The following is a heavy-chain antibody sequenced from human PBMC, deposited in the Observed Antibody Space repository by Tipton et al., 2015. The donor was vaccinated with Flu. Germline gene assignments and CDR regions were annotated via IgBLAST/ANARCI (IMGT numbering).Heavy chain of an antibody. CDR1: GGSFSGYY. CDR3: ARGRTYLLDYDYVWGSYRSPRGMDV. CDR2: INHSGST. V-gene: IGHV4-34*01. J-gene: IGHJ6*02. D-gene: IGHD3-16*02. Sequence: TLSLTCAVYGGSFSGYYWSWIRQPPGKGLEWIGEINHSGSTNYNPSLKSRVTISVDTSKNQFSLKLSSVTAADTAVYYCARGRTYLLDYDYVWGSYRSPRGMDVWGQGTTVTVSS.